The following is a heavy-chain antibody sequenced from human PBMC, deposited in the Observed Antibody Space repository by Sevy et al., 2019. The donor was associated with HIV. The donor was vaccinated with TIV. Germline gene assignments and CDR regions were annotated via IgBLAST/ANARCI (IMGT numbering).Heavy chain of an antibody. V-gene: IGHV1-18*01. CDR2: ISAYNRNT. CDR3: ARHGDSLHDYGGHDQFYYYFYMDV. Sequence: ASVKVSCKASGYTFTSYGISWVRQAPGQGLEWMEWISAYNRNTNYAQKLQGRVTMTTDTSTSTAYMELRSLRSDATAVYYCARHGDSLHDYGGHDQFYYYFYMDVWGKGTTVTVSS. D-gene: IGHD4-17*01. J-gene: IGHJ6*03. CDR1: GYTFTSYG.